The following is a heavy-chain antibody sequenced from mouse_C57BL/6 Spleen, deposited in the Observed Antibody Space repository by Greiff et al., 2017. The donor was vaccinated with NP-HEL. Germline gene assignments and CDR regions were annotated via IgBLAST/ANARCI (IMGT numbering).Heavy chain of an antibody. CDR3: TSGVTTVSYWYFDV. CDR1: GFTFSSYA. CDR2: ISSGGDYI. D-gene: IGHD1-1*01. J-gene: IGHJ1*03. Sequence: EVMLVESGEGLVKPGGSLKLSCAASGFTFSSYAMSWVRQTPEKRLEWVAYISSGGDYIYYADTVKGRFTISRDNARNTLYLQMSSLKSEDTAMYYCTSGVTTVSYWYFDVWGTGTTVTVSS. V-gene: IGHV5-9-1*02.